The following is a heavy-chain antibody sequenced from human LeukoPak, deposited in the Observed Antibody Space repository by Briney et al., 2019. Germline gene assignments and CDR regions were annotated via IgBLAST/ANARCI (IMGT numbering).Heavy chain of an antibody. CDR3: AKSWEQWLFRGFDY. CDR1: GFTFSSYG. V-gene: IGHV3-30*18. D-gene: IGHD6-19*01. CDR2: ISYDGSNK. Sequence: TGGSLRLSCAASGFTFSSYGMHWVRQAPGKGLEWVAVISYDGSNKYYADSVKGRFTISRDNSKNTLYLQMNSLRAEDTAVYYCAKSWEQWLFRGFDYWGQGTLVTVSS. J-gene: IGHJ4*02.